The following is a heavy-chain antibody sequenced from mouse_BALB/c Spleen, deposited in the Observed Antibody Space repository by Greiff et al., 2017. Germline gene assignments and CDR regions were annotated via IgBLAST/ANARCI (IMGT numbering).Heavy chain of an antibody. CDR1: GFTFSSYA. CDR3: ARGIMITYAMDY. J-gene: IGHJ4*01. V-gene: IGHV5-6-5*01. Sequence: EVKVVESGGGLVKPGGSLKLSCAASGFTFSSYAMSWVRQTPEKRLEWVASISSGGSTYYPDSVKGRFTISRDNARNILYLQMSSLRSEDTAMYYCARGIMITYAMDYWGQGTSVTVSA. CDR2: ISSGGST. D-gene: IGHD2-4*01.